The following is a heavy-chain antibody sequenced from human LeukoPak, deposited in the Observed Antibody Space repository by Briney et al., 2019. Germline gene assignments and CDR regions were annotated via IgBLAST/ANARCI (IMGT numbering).Heavy chain of an antibody. CDR2: ITSTGGTK. D-gene: IGHD3-16*02. CDR1: GFDISRLE. V-gene: IGHV3-48*03. Sequence: GGSLRLSCAASGFDISRLEMYWVRQAPGKGLEWISYITSTGGTKYYADSVRGRFTNSRDNSKNSLYLQLNSLRAEDTAVYYCVRPLASLHDPDVFDLWGQGTSVTVSS. J-gene: IGHJ3*01. CDR3: VRPLASLHDPDVFDL.